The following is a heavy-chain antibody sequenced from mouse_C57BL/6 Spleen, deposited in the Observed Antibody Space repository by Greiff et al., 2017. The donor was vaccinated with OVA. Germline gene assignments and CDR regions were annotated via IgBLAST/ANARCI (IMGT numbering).Heavy chain of an antibody. V-gene: IGHV5-6*01. CDR3: ASHDYAWFAY. D-gene: IGHD2-4*01. CDR2: ISSGGSYT. CDR1: GFTFSSYG. J-gene: IGHJ3*01. Sequence: EVQVVESGGDLVKPGGSLKLSCAASGFTFSSYGMSWVRQTPDKRLEWVATISSGGSYTYYPDSVKGRFTISRDNAKNTLYLQMSSLKSEDTAMYYCASHDYAWFAYWGQGTLVTVSA.